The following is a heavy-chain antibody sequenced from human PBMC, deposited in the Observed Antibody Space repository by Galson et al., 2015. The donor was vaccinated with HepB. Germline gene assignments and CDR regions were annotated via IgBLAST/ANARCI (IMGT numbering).Heavy chain of an antibody. D-gene: IGHD3-10*01. CDR1: GYTFTGYY. J-gene: IGHJ6*03. Sequence: SVKVSCKASGYTFTGYYMHWVRQAPGQGLEWMGWINPNNGGTNYAQKFQGRVTMTRDTSISTAYMELSRLRSDDTAVYYCARGRDYYGSGSYYKFDYYYYIDLCGKGTTVTVSS. V-gene: IGHV1-2*02. CDR3: ARGRDYYGSGSYYKFDYYYYIDL. CDR2: INPNNGGT.